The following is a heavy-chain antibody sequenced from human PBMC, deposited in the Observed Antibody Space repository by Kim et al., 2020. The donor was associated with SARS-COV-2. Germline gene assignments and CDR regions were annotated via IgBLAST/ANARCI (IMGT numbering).Heavy chain of an antibody. J-gene: IGHJ4*02. CDR1: GFTFSSYT. V-gene: IGHV3-21*01. CDR2: ISSSSGYI. CDR3: ARVPSSGWSYFDY. D-gene: IGHD6-19*01. Sequence: GGSLRLSCAASGFTFSSYTMNWVRQAPGKGLEWVSSISSSSGYIYYADSVKCRFTISRDNAKNSLYLQMNSLRAEDTAVYYCARVPSSGWSYFDYWGQGTLVTVSS.